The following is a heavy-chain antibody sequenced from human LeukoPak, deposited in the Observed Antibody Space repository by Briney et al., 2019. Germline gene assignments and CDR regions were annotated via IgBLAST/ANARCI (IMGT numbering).Heavy chain of an antibody. V-gene: IGHV4-39*01. Sequence: SETLSLTCTASGGSVSSGSYYWGWIRQPPGKGLEWIGSIYYSGSTYYNPSLKSRVTISVDTSKNQFSLKLSSVTAADTAVYYCARHQGVVVVPAAIGVLDAFDIWGQGTMVTVSS. D-gene: IGHD2-2*01. CDR3: ARHQGVVVVPAAIGVLDAFDI. CDR2: IYYSGST. CDR1: GGSVSSGSYY. J-gene: IGHJ3*02.